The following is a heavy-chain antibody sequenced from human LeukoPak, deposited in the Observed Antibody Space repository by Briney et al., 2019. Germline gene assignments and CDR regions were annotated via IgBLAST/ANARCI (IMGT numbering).Heavy chain of an antibody. Sequence: GGSLRLSCAASGFTFSSYWMQWVRQAPGQGLVLVSRIRSDGSSTSYADSLQGRFTISRDNAKNTLYLQMNSLIAEDTAVYCCARNGGDNYGDLEYWGQGTLVTVSS. V-gene: IGHV3-74*01. CDR2: IRSDGSST. CDR1: GFTFSSYW. CDR3: ARNGGDNYGDLEY. J-gene: IGHJ4*02. D-gene: IGHD4-17*01.